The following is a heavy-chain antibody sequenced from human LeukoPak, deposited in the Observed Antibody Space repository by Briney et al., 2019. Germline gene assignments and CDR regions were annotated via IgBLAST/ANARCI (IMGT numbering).Heavy chain of an antibody. J-gene: IGHJ4*02. D-gene: IGHD3-10*01. V-gene: IGHV1-18*01. CDR3: ARSLRGSPARGFDY. Sequence: ASVKCSCKASGYTFTSYGISWVRQAPGQGLEWMGWISAYNGNTNYAQKLQGRVTMTTDTSTSTAYMELRSLRSDDTAVYYCARSLRGSPARGFDYWGQGTLVTVSS. CDR2: ISAYNGNT. CDR1: GYTFTSYG.